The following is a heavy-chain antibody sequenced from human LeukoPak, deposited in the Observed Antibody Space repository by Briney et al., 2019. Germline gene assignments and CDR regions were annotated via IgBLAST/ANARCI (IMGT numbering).Heavy chain of an antibody. D-gene: IGHD5-18*01. CDR1: GFTFSSYS. Sequence: PGGSLRLSCAASGFTFSSYSMNWVRQAPGKGLEWVSYISSSSSTIYYADSVKGRFTISRDNAKNSLYLQMNSLRAEDTAVYYCARTDTAMVTDAFDIWGQGTMVTVSS. CDR2: ISSSSSTI. V-gene: IGHV3-48*01. J-gene: IGHJ3*02. CDR3: ARTDTAMVTDAFDI.